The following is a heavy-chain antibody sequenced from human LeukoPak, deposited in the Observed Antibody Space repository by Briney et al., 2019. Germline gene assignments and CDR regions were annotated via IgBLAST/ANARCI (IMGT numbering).Heavy chain of an antibody. V-gene: IGHV4-59*01. CDR2: IHYRGST. D-gene: IGHD6-19*01. CDR1: GGSINGYY. J-gene: IGHJ4*02. CDR3: AADFDNEQWLDWDY. Sequence: PSETLSLTCTVSGGSINGYYWNWIRQAPGKGLEWIGYIHYRGSTNYNPSLKRTVTISLDTYETQFYMKLSSLTAADTAAYYCAADFDNEQWLDWDYWGRGTLVTVSS.